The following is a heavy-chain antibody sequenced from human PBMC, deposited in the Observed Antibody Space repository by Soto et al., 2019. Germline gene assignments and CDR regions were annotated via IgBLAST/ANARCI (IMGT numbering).Heavy chain of an antibody. CDR2: INHSGST. Sequence: QVQLQQWGAGLLKPSETLSLTCAVYGGSFSGCYWSWIRQPPGKGLEWIGEINHSGSTNYNPSLKSRVTISVDTSKNQFSLKLSSVTAADTAVYYCARKTRRVVVVAATHLGFDPWGQGTLVTVSS. CDR3: ARKTRRVVVVAATHLGFDP. CDR1: GGSFSGCY. D-gene: IGHD2-15*01. J-gene: IGHJ5*02. V-gene: IGHV4-34*01.